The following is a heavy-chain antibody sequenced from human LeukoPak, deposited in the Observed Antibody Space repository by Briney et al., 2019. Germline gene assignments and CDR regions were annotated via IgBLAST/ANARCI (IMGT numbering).Heavy chain of an antibody. Sequence: GGSLRLSCAASGFTFSSYSMNCVRQAPSKGLEWVSSISRSSRHLYYADSVKGRFTISRDDAKNSVYLQMNSLRADETAVYYCVRDFDTVTTAYLQLWGQGTLVTVSS. V-gene: IGHV3-21*01. CDR3: VRDFDTVTTAYLQL. CDR2: ISRSSRHL. J-gene: IGHJ1*01. CDR1: GFTFSSYS. D-gene: IGHD4-17*01.